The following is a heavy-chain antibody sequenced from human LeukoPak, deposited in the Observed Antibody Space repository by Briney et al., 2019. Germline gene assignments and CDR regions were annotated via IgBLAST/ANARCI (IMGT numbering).Heavy chain of an antibody. J-gene: IGHJ4*02. CDR2: ISYDGSNK. Sequence: GGSLRLSCAASGFTFSSYAMHWVRQAPGKGLEWVAVISYDGSNKYYADSVKGRFTISRDNSKNTLYLQMNSLRAEDTAVYYCAREPINPTIFGVVQDGYFDYWGQGTLVTVSS. D-gene: IGHD3-3*01. CDR3: AREPINPTIFGVVQDGYFDY. CDR1: GFTFSSYA. V-gene: IGHV3-30-3*01.